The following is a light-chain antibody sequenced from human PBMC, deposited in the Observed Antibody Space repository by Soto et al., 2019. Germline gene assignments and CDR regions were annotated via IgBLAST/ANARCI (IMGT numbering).Light chain of an antibody. CDR2: SND. Sequence: QAVVTQPPSASGTPGQRVNISCSGSSSNIGSHTVSWYQQLPGTAPNLLIYSNDQRPSGVPDRFSGSKSGTSASLAISGLQSEDEADYYCAAWDDSLSGAVFGGGTQLTVL. V-gene: IGLV1-44*01. CDR3: AAWDDSLSGAV. J-gene: IGLJ7*01. CDR1: SSNIGSHT.